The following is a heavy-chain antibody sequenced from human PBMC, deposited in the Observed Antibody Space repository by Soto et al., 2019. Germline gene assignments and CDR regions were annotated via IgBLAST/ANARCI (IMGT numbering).Heavy chain of an antibody. J-gene: IGHJ4*02. CDR3: ARENRLGTYYYDS. CDR2: IFHTGST. Sequence: TLSFTCVVPGYSIINADYTWSWFRQPPGEGLEWIGYIFHTGSTYYNPSLRSRVTISIDRSNNQFSLILSPVSAADTAVYYCARENRLGTYYYDSWGQGALVTLT. V-gene: IGHV4-30-2*01. CDR1: GYSIINADYT. D-gene: IGHD7-27*01.